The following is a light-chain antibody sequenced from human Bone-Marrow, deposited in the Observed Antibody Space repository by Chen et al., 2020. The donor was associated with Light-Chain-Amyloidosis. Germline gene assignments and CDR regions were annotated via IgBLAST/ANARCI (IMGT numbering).Light chain of an antibody. CDR3: RAWDSGTPKWV. V-gene: IGLV3-1*01. Sequence: SYELTQAPSVSVSPGQTASISCSGDKLGGKYVCWYQQKPGQSPVLVIYQDTKRPSGIPERFSGTNSGNTAPLTLSGTRAVTEAAYYCRAWDSGTPKWVFGGGTKLPVL. CDR1: KLGGKY. J-gene: IGLJ3*02. CDR2: QDT.